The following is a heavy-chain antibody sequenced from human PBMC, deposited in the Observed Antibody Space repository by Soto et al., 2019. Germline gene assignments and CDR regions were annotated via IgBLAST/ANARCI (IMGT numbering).Heavy chain of an antibody. J-gene: IGHJ4*02. Sequence: RASVKVSCKASGGTFSSHAISWVRQAPGQGLEWMGGIIPIFGTANYAQKFQGRVTITADESTSTAYMELSSLRSEDTAVYYCARHYDILTGPQNWGQGTLVTVSS. CDR3: ARHYDILTGPQN. D-gene: IGHD3-9*01. V-gene: IGHV1-69*13. CDR1: GGTFSSHA. CDR2: IIPIFGTA.